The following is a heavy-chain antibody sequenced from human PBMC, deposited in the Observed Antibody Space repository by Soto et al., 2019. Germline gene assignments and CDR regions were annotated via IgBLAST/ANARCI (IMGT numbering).Heavy chain of an antibody. D-gene: IGHD2-15*01. CDR2: IIPIFGTA. V-gene: IGHV1-69*06. Sequence: SVKVSFKASGGTFSSYAISWVRQAPGQGLEWMGGIIPIFGTANYAQKFQGRVTITADKSTSTAYMELSSLRSEDTAVYYCARDRGISPRPKYFQHWGQGTLVTVSS. CDR3: ARDRGISPRPKYFQH. CDR1: GGTFSSYA. J-gene: IGHJ1*01.